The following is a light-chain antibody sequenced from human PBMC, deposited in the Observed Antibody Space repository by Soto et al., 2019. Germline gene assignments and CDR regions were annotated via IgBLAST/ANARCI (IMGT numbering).Light chain of an antibody. Sequence: EILLTQSPGTLSLSPGDRATLSCRASQSLGSTFLAWYKQKSGQSPRLLIYGASDRATDIPDRFSGSGSGADFTLTISRLEPEDFAVYFCHQYGTLPLSFGGGTKVEIK. CDR2: GAS. V-gene: IGKV3-20*01. CDR3: HQYGTLPLS. J-gene: IGKJ4*01. CDR1: QSLGSTF.